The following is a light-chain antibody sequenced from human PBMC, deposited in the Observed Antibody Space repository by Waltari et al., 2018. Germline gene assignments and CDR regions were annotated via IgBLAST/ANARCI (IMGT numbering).Light chain of an antibody. Sequence: EIVLTQSPATLSLSPGERATLSCRASQSVSIYLAWYQQKPGQAPRLLIYDASNRATGIPARFSGSGSGTDFTLTISSRGPEDFAVYYCQQRSNWPPLFTFGPGTKVDIK. CDR2: DAS. CDR1: QSVSIY. V-gene: IGKV3-11*01. J-gene: IGKJ3*01. CDR3: QQRSNWPPLFT.